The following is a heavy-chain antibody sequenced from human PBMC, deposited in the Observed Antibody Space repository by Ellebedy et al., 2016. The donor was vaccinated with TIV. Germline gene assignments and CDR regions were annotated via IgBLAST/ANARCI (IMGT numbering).Heavy chain of an antibody. V-gene: IGHV3-23*01. CDR1: GFTFSSYA. CDR2: ISGSGGST. D-gene: IGHD1-1*01. J-gene: IGHJ6*03. Sequence: GESLKISXAASGFTFSSYAMSWVRQAPGKGLEWVSAISGSGGSTYYADSVKGRFTISRDNSKNTLYLQMNSLRGEDTAVYYCARDRGYRSSLYYYYNMDVWGKGTTVTVSS. CDR3: ARDRGYRSSLYYYYNMDV.